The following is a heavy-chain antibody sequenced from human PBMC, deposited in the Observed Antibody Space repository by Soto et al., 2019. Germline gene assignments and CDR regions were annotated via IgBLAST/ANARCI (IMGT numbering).Heavy chain of an antibody. J-gene: IGHJ4*02. D-gene: IGHD6-19*01. CDR3: ARSISVAMDF. CDR2: IYYSGTT. CDR1: GGSISSSSYH. V-gene: IGHV4-39*01. Sequence: SETLSLTCTVSGGSISSSSYHRGSIRQPPGKGLEWIGSIYYSGTTYYNPSLKSRVTISVDTSKNQFSLKLSSVTAADTAVYYCARSISVAMDFWGQGTLVTVSS.